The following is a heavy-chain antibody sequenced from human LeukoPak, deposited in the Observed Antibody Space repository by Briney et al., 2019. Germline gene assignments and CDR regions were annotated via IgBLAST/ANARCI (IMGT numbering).Heavy chain of an antibody. D-gene: IGHD6-13*01. J-gene: IGHJ4*02. Sequence: PSETLSLTCTVSGSSISSYYWSWIRQPPGKGLEWIGYIYYSGSTNYNPSLKSRVTISVDTSKNQFSLKLSSVTAADTAVYYCARQSRGAAAGYNWGQGTLVTVSS. CDR2: IYYSGST. CDR3: ARQSRGAAAGYN. CDR1: GSSISSYY. V-gene: IGHV4-59*08.